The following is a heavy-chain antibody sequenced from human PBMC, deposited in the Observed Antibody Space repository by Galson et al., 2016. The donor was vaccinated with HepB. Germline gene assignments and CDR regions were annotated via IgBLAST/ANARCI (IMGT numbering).Heavy chain of an antibody. Sequence: SLRLSCAASGFTFSSYAMHWVRQAPGKGLEWVAVISYDGSNKYYADSVKGRFTISRDNSKNTLYLRMNSLRAEDTAVYYCARDLRGQMNYDFWSGCFDYWGQGTLVTVSS. CDR2: ISYDGSNK. D-gene: IGHD3-3*01. CDR1: GFTFSSYA. CDR3: ARDLRGQMNYDFWSGCFDY. V-gene: IGHV3-30-3*01. J-gene: IGHJ4*02.